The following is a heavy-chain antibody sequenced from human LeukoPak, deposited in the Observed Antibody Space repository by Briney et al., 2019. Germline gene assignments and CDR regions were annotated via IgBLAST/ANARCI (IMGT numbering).Heavy chain of an antibody. V-gene: IGHV4-34*01. D-gene: IGHD2-2*01. Sequence: SETLSLTCAVYGGSFSGYYWSWIRQPPGKGLEWIGEINHSGSTNYNPSLKSRVTISVDTSKNQFSLKLSSVTAADTAVYYCARSRARNWFDPWGQGTLVTVSS. J-gene: IGHJ5*02. CDR3: ARSRARNWFDP. CDR2: INHSGST. CDR1: GGSFSGYY.